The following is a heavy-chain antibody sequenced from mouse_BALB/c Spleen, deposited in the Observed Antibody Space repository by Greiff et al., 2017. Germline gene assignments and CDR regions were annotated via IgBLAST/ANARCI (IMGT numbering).Heavy chain of an antibody. J-gene: IGHJ3*01. Sequence: EVKLMESGGDLVKPGGSLKLSCAASGFTFSSYGMSWVRQTPDKRLEWVATISSGGSYTYYPDSVKGRFTISRDNAKNTLYLQMSSLKSEDTAMYYCARLGSYSSWFAYWGQGTLVTVSA. CDR2: ISSGGSYT. CDR3: ARLGSYSSWFAY. CDR1: GFTFSSYG. D-gene: IGHD1-1*02. V-gene: IGHV5-6*01.